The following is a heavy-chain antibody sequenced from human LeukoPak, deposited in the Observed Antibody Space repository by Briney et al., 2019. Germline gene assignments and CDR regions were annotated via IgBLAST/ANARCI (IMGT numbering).Heavy chain of an antibody. Sequence: SETLSLTCAVYGGSFSGYYWSWIRQPPGKGLEWIGEINHSGSTNYNPSLKSRVTISVDRSKNQFSLKLSSVTAADTAVYYCAGHGASDYSNYVRKNWFDPWGQGTLVTVSS. CDR1: GGSFSGYY. CDR2: INHSGST. V-gene: IGHV4-34*01. D-gene: IGHD4-4*01. CDR3: AGHGASDYSNYVRKNWFDP. J-gene: IGHJ5*02.